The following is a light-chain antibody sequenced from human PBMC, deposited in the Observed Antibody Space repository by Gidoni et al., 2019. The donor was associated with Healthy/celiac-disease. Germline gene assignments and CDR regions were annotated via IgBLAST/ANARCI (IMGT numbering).Light chain of an antibody. CDR3: QQSYSTPPWT. CDR1: QSISSY. Sequence: QSPSSLSASVGDRVTITCRASQSISSYLNWYQQKPGKAPKLLIYAASSLQSGVPSRFSGSGSGTDFTLTISSLQPEDFATYYCQQSYSTPPWTFXQXTKVEIK. CDR2: AAS. J-gene: IGKJ1*01. V-gene: IGKV1-39*01.